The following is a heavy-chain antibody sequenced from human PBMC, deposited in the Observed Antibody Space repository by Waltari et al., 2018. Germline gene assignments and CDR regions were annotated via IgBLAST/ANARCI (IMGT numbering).Heavy chain of an antibody. CDR1: GFTFSSYS. CDR2: ISSSRSDV. D-gene: IGHD6-13*01. CDR3: ARLYSSSWDYYYYMDV. V-gene: IGHV3-21*03. Sequence: EVQLVESGGGLVKPGGSLRLSCAASGFTFSSYSMNWVRQAPGKGLVWVSSISSSRSDVYYADSWKGRCTISRDNAKNSLYLQMNSMRAEDTAVYDCARLYSSSWDYYYYMDVWGKGTTVTVSS. J-gene: IGHJ6*03.